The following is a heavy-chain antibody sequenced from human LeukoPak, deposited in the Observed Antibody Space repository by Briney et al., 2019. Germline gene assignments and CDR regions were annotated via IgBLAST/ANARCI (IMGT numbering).Heavy chain of an antibody. J-gene: IGHJ4*02. V-gene: IGHV3-30*03. Sequence: GGSLRLSCAASGFTFSSYGMHWVRQAPGKGLEWVAVISYDGSNKYYADSVKGRFTISRDNAKNSLYLQMNSLRAEDTAVYYCARGGRRFWGQGTLVTVSS. CDR1: GFTFSSYG. CDR3: ARGGRRF. D-gene: IGHD3-16*01. CDR2: ISYDGSNK.